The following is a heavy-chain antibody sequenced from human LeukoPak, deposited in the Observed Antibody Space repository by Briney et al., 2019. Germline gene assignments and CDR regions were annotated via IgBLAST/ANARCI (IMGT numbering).Heavy chain of an antibody. CDR2: IYYSGST. CDR3: ASLRIAAAGTDFDY. J-gene: IGHJ4*02. D-gene: IGHD6-13*01. CDR1: CGSISSYY. Sequence: PSETLSLTCTVSCGSISSYYCSWIRQPPGKGLEWIGYIYYSGSTNYNPSLKSRVTISVDTSKNQFSLKLSSVTAADTAAYYCASLRIAAAGTDFDYWGQGTLVTVSS. V-gene: IGHV4-59*01.